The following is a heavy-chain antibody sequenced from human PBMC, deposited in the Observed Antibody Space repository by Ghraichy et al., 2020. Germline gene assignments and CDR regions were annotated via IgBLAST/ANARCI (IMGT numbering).Heavy chain of an antibody. J-gene: IGHJ5*02. CDR1: GGSFSGYY. CDR2: INHSGST. D-gene: IGHD2-2*02. CDR3: ARGFKDCSSTSCYTGWFDP. Sequence: SETLSLTCAVYGGSFSGYYWSWIRQPPGKGLEWIGEINHSGSTNYNPSLKSRVTISVDTSKNQFSLKLSSVTAADTAVYYCARGFKDCSSTSCYTGWFDPWGQGTLVTVSS. V-gene: IGHV4-34*01.